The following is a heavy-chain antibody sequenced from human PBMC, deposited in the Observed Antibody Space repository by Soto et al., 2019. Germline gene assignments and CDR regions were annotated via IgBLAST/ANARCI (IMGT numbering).Heavy chain of an antibody. CDR3: ARDKSSGYDYYVDY. J-gene: IGHJ4*02. D-gene: IGHD5-12*01. V-gene: IGHV4-59*01. CDR2: IYYSGST. CDR1: GGSISSYY. Sequence: SETLSLTCTVSGGSISSYYWSWIRQPPGKGLEWIGHIYYSGSTNYNPSLKSRVTISVDTSKNQFSLKLSSVTAADTAVYYCARDKSSGYDYYVDYWGQGTLVTVSS.